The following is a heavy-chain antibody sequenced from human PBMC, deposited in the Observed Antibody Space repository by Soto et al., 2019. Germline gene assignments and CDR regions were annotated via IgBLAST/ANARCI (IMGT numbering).Heavy chain of an antibody. CDR2: IDPSDSYT. V-gene: IGHV5-10-1*01. CDR1: GYSFSTYW. J-gene: IGHJ6*02. Sequence: GESLKISCKGSGYSFSTYWISWVRQMPGKGLEWMGRIDPSDSYTNYSPSFQGHVTISVDTSICTAYLQWSSLKASDTAMFYCARHESSTSSSYFGTDVLGQGTTVTVSS. CDR3: ARHESSTSSSYFGTDV.